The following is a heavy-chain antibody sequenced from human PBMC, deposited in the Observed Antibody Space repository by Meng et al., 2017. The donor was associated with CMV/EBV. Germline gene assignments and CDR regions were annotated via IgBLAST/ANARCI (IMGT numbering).Heavy chain of an antibody. CDR3: ARDRGYYDFWSGYPPYFDY. Sequence: GESLKISCAASGFSFSSYSMNWVRQAPGKGLEWVSYISSSSTIYYADSVKGRFTISRDNAKNSLYLQMNSLRAEDTAVYYCARDRGYYDFWSGYPPYFDYWGQGTLVTVSS. CDR2: ISSSSTI. J-gene: IGHJ4*02. CDR1: GFSFSSYS. V-gene: IGHV3-48*04. D-gene: IGHD3-3*01.